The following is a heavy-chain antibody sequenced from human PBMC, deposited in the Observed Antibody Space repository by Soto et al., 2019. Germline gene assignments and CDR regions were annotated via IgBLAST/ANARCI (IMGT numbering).Heavy chain of an antibody. CDR3: ARTLHSTMIVERGGPSDY. V-gene: IGHV1-3*01. Sequence: ASVKVSCKASGYTFTSYAMHWVRQAPGQRLEWMGWINAGNGNTKYSQKFQGRVTITRDTSASTAYMELSSLRSEDTAVYYCARTLHSTMIVERGGPSDYWGQGTLVTVSS. CDR2: INAGNGNT. CDR1: GYTFTSYA. D-gene: IGHD3-22*01. J-gene: IGHJ4*02.